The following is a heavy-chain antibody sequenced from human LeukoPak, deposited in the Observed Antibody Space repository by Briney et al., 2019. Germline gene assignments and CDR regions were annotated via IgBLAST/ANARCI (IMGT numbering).Heavy chain of an antibody. V-gene: IGHV1-24*01. CDR2: FDPEDGET. D-gene: IGHD4-17*01. J-gene: IGHJ6*02. CDR3: AQMTTVTQPVCYYYGMDV. CDR1: GYTLTELS. Sequence: ASVKVSCKVSGYTLTELSMHWVRQAPGKGLEWMGGFDPEDGETIYAQKFQGRVTMTEDTSTDTAYMELSSLRSEDTAVYYCAQMTTVTQPVCYYYGMDVWGQGTTVTVSS.